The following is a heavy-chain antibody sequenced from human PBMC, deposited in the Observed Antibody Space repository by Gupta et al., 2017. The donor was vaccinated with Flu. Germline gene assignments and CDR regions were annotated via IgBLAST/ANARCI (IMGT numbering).Heavy chain of an antibody. J-gene: IGHJ5*02. Sequence: QLQLQESGPGLVKPSETLSLTCTVSGGSISSSSYYWGWIRQPPGKGLEWIGSIYYSGSTYYNPSLKSRVTISVDTSKNQFSLKLSSVTAADTAVYYCARGRDYYDSSGYLASWGQGTLVTVSS. D-gene: IGHD3-22*01. V-gene: IGHV4-39*01. CDR3: ARGRDYYDSSGYLAS. CDR1: GGSISSSSYY. CDR2: IYYSGST.